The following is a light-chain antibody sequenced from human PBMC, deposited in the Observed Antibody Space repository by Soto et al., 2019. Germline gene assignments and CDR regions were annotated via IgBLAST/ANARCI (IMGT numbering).Light chain of an antibody. CDR2: GAS. CDR1: QSVGSN. V-gene: IGKV3-15*01. J-gene: IGKJ2*01. Sequence: EIVMTQSPATLSVSPGERVTLSCRASQSVGSNLAWYQQKPGQAPRLLIYGASARATGIPTRFSGSGSGTEFTLAISSLQSEDFAVYYCQQYYNWPPKTFGQGTKLEIK. CDR3: QQYYNWPPKT.